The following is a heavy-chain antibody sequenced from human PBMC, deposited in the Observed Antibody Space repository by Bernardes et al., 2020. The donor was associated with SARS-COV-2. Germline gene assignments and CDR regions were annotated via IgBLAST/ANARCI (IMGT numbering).Heavy chain of an antibody. D-gene: IGHD3-9*01. CDR2: TSYDGDNK. V-gene: IGHV3-30-3*01. CDR3: ASPRVDFDWLLPLDY. J-gene: IGHJ4*02. CDR1: GFMFRTHA. Sequence: SCASCGFMFRTHAMHWVRRGPGKGLEWVAVTSYDGDNKYYADSVKGRFTISRDNSMNTLYLEMNSLTPEDTAVYYCASPRVDFDWLLPLDYLGRGTRVTVSS.